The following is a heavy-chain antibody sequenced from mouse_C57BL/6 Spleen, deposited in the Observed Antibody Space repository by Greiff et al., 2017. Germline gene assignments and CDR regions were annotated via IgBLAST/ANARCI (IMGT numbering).Heavy chain of an antibody. CDR1: GSAFSIYW. CDR3: ARGGREYYFDY. Sequence: QVQLQQSGAELVKPGASVKISCKASGSAFSIYWMNWVKRRPGKGLEWIGQLYPGDVATNYNGKFKGKATLTADKSSSTAYMQLSSLTSEDSAVYFCARGGREYYFDYWGQGTTRTVSS. V-gene: IGHV1-80*01. CDR2: LYPGDVAT. J-gene: IGHJ2*01.